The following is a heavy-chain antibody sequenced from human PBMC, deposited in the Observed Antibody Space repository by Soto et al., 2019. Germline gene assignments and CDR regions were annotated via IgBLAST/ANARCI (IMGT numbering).Heavy chain of an antibody. V-gene: IGHV3-30*18. D-gene: IGHD4-17*01. CDR3: AKTDYGDYVFVY. CDR1: GFTFSSYG. Sequence: LRLSCAASGFTFSSYGMHWVRQAPGKGLEWVAVISYDGSNKYYADSVKGRFTISRDNSKNTLYLQMNSLRAEDTAVYYCAKTDYGDYVFVYWGQGTLVTVSS. CDR2: ISYDGSNK. J-gene: IGHJ4*02.